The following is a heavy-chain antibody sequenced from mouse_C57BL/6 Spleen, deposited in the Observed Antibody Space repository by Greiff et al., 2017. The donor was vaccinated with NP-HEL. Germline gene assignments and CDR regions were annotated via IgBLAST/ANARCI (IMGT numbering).Heavy chain of an antibody. V-gene: IGHV5-4*01. CDR3: ARVNGNWYFDF. D-gene: IGHD2-1*01. CDR2: ISEGGSYT. J-gene: IGHJ1*03. Sequence: EVQGVESGGGLVKPGGSLKLSWAASGFTFSSYARSWVRQTPEKRLEWVATISEGGSYTYYPEKVTGRLPISRDKAKTNLYLQMSQMKSEDTAMYYCARVNGNWYFDFWGTGTTVTVSS. CDR1: GFTFSSYA.